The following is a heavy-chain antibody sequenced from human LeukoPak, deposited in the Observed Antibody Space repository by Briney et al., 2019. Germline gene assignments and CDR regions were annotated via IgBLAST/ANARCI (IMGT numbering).Heavy chain of an antibody. V-gene: IGHV4-34*01. D-gene: IGHD1-1*01. CDR2: INHSGST. J-gene: IGHJ3*02. CDR3: ARGVSWTGRGAFDI. Sequence: PSETLSLTCAVYGGSFSGYYWSWIRQPPGKGLEWIGEINHSGSTNYNPSLKSRVTISVDTSKNQFSLKLSSVTAADTAVYYCARGVSWTGRGAFDIWGQGAMVTVSS. CDR1: GGSFSGYY.